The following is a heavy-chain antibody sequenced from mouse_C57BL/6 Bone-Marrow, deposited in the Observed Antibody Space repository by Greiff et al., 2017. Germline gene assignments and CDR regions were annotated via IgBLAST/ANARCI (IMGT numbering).Heavy chain of an antibody. CDR3: ARMNYGSSPYWYFEV. Sequence: EVQGVESGGGLVKPGGSLKLSCAASGFTFSDYGMHWVRQAPEKGLEWVAYISSGSSTIYYADTVKGRFTISRDNAKNTLFLQMTSLRSEDTAMDYCARMNYGSSPYWYFEVWGTGTTVTVSS. CDR2: ISSGSSTI. V-gene: IGHV5-17*01. CDR1: GFTFSDYG. D-gene: IGHD1-1*01. J-gene: IGHJ1*03.